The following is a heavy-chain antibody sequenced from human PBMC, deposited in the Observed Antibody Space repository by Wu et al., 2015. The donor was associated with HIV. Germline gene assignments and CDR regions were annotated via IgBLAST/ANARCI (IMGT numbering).Heavy chain of an antibody. D-gene: IGHD1-26*01. V-gene: IGHV1-8*03. Sequence: QVQLVQSGAELKKPGASVKVSCKTSGYTFINYDINWVRQATGQGPEWMGWMNPNTGNTGFAQKFQHRVTITRDTSISTAYMEVTSLRSEDTAIYYCTRGGQGGPSAEYFQYWGQGTPVTVSS. J-gene: IGHJ1*01. CDR2: MNPNTGNT. CDR1: GYTFINYD. CDR3: TRGGQGGPSAEYFQY.